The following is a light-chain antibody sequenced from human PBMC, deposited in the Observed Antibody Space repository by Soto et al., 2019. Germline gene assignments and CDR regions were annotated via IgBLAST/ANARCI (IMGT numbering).Light chain of an antibody. CDR3: STYAGSNNPYV. J-gene: IGLJ1*01. Sequence: ALTQPPSASGSPGQSVTISCTGTSGDIGGYDYVSWYQQHPGKAPKLMIYEVTKRPLGVPDRFSGSKSGNPASLTVSGLQAEDEPDYYCSTYAGSNNPYVFGTGTKVTV. CDR1: SGDIGGYDY. CDR2: EVT. V-gene: IGLV2-8*01.